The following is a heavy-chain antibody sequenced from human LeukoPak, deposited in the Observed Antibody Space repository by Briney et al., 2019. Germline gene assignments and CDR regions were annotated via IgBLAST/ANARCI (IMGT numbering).Heavy chain of an antibody. CDR1: GFTFSSYG. D-gene: IGHD3-10*01. Sequence: PGGSLRLSCAASGFTFSSYGMHWVRQAPGKGREWVAVISYDGSNKYYADSVKGRFTISRDNSKNTLYLQMNSLRAEDTAVYYCAKSDLLLWFGELGFDYWGQGTLVTVSS. CDR2: ISYDGSNK. CDR3: AKSDLLLWFGELGFDY. J-gene: IGHJ4*02. V-gene: IGHV3-30*18.